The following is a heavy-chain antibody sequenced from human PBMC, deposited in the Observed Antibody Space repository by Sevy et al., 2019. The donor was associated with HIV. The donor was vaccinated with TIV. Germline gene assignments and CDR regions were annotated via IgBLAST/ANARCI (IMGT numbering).Heavy chain of an antibody. CDR1: GFTFSSYA. V-gene: IGHV3-64*04. CDR3: ARDHCTDGVCFRSGYFDY. CDR2: ISSNGGST. D-gene: IGHD2-8*01. J-gene: IGHJ4*01. Sequence: GGSLRLSCSASGFTFSSYAMHWVRQAPGKGLEYVSAISSNGGSTYYADSVKGRFTISRDNSKKTVYLQMTNLRSEDAAVYYCARDHCTDGVCFRSGYFDYWGQGTLVTVSS.